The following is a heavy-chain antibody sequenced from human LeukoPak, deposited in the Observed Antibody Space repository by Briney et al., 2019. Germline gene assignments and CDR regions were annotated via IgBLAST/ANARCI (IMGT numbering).Heavy chain of an antibody. CDR1: GFTFSNAW. CDR2: IKSKTDAGTT. J-gene: IGHJ4*02. CDR3: TTEWYSGNEYFDY. Sequence: GGSLRLSCAASGFTFSNAWMNWVRQAPGKGLEWVGHIKSKTDAGTTDYAAPVKGRFTISRDDSKNTLYLQMNSQKSEDTAVYYCTTEWYSGNEYFDYWGQGTLVTVSS. D-gene: IGHD1-26*01. V-gene: IGHV3-15*01.